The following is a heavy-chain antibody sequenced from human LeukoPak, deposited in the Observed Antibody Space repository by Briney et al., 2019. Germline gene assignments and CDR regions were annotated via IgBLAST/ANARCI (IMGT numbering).Heavy chain of an antibody. V-gene: IGHV3-66*02. J-gene: IGHJ4*02. CDR2: IYSGGNT. CDR1: GFTISSNY. CDR3: ARSWDARLNFDY. Sequence: GGSLRLSCAASGFTISSNYMNWVRQAPGKGLERVSVIYSGGNTYYADSVKGRFTISRDNSKNTLYLQMNSLRDEDTAIYYCARSWDARLNFDYWGQGTLVTVSS. D-gene: IGHD1-26*01.